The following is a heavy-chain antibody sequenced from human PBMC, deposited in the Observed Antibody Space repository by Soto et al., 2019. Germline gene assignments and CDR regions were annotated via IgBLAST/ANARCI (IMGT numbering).Heavy chain of an antibody. CDR1: GYTFTSYD. D-gene: IGHD3-3*01. Sequence: ASVKVSCKASGYTFTSYDINWVRQATGQGLEWMGWMNPNSGNTGYAQKFQGRVTMTRNTSISTAYMELSSLRSEDTAVYYCARGGGALITIFWSGYYTAPYYYGMVVWGQGTTATVSS. CDR3: ARGGGALITIFWSGYYTAPYYYGMVV. CDR2: MNPNSGNT. V-gene: IGHV1-8*01. J-gene: IGHJ6*02.